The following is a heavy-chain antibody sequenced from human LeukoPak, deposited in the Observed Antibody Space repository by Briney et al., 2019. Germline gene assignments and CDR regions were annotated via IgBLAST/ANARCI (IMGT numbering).Heavy chain of an antibody. CDR2: IIPILGIA. J-gene: IGHJ5*02. Sequence: SVKVSCKASGGTFSSYAISWVRQAPGRGLEWMGRIIPILGIANYAQKFQGRVTITADESTSTAYMELSSLRSEDTAVYYCARETVREDYWFGPWGQGTLLTVSS. D-gene: IGHD3-10*01. CDR1: GGTFSSYA. V-gene: IGHV1-69*04. CDR3: ARETVREDYWFGP.